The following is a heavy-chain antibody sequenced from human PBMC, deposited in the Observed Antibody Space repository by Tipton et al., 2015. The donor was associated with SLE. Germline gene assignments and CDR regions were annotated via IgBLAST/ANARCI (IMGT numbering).Heavy chain of an antibody. D-gene: IGHD3-16*01. CDR1: GFTFSNYW. CDR3: TRGDYDPGDYYYALDV. J-gene: IGHJ6*02. CDR2: IKEDGTTK. V-gene: IGHV3-7*04. Sequence: SLRLSCVASGFTFSNYWMSWVRQDPRKGLEWVANIKEDGTTKYYVDSVEGRFFISRDNAKNSLYLQMNSLTVEDTAVYYCTRGDYDPGDYYYALDVWGQGTTVTVSS.